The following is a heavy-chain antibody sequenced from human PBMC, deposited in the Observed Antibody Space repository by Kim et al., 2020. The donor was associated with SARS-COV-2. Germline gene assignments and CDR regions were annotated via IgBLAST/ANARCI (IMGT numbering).Heavy chain of an antibody. V-gene: IGHV4-59*13. CDR2: IYYSGST. Sequence: SETLSLTCTVSGGSISSYYWSWIRQPPGKGLEWIGYIYYSGSTNYNPSLKSRVTISVDTSKNQFSLKLSSVTAADTAVYYCARDPGLYSSGWYDYWGQGTLVTVSS. CDR3: ARDPGLYSSGWYDY. D-gene: IGHD6-19*01. J-gene: IGHJ4*02. CDR1: GGSISSYY.